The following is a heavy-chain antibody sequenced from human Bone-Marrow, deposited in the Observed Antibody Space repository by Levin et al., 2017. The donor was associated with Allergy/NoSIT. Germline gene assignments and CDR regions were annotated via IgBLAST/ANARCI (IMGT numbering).Heavy chain of an antibody. CDR2: ISSSSSYI. Sequence: GGSLRLSCAASGFTFSSYSMNWVRQAPGKGLEWVSSISSSSSYIYYADSVKGRFTISRDNAKNSLYLQMNSLRAEDTAVYYCARDGVVVTATRRTGEYFQHWGQGTLVTVSS. V-gene: IGHV3-21*01. D-gene: IGHD2-21*02. CDR1: GFTFSSYS. CDR3: ARDGVVVTATRRTGEYFQH. J-gene: IGHJ1*01.